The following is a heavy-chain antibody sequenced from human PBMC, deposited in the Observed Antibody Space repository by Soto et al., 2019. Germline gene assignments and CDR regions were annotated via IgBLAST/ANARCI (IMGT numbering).Heavy chain of an antibody. V-gene: IGHV1-18*04. CDR3: ARNHTKPSYYYGMDV. Sequence: ASVKVSCKASGYTFTSYGISWVRQAPGQGLEWMGWISAYNGNTNYAQKLQGRVTMTTDTSTSTAYTELRSLRSEDTAVYYCARNHTKPSYYYGMDVWGQGTTATVSS. J-gene: IGHJ6*02. CDR2: ISAYNGNT. D-gene: IGHD1-1*01. CDR1: GYTFTSYG.